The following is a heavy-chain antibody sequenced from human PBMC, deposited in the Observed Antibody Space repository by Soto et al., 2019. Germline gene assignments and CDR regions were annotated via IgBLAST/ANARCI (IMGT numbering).Heavy chain of an antibody. CDR2: INEDGRQE. V-gene: IGHV3-7*03. CDR1: GFRFSLIW. D-gene: IGHD3-16*01. Sequence: GGYLRPSCAASGFRFSLIWIGWVRQTVGKGLEWVANINEDGRQEIFAESVKGRLTISRDKANNSLSLQLNSLTADDTAVYYCAWTGWPQSSYYFDYWSQGNLVPVSS. CDR3: AWTGWPQSSYYFDY. J-gene: IGHJ4*02.